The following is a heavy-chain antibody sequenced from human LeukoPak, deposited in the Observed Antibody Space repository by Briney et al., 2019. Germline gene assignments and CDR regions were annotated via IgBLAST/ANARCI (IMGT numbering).Heavy chain of an antibody. J-gene: IGHJ4*02. D-gene: IGHD3-10*01. CDR2: INRDGSST. Sequence: GGSLRLSCAASGIIFSNYWMHWVRQAPGKGLVWVSRINRDGSSTSYADSVKGRFTISRDNAKNTLYLQMNSLRAEDTAVYYCASTSFGEFFDYWGQGTLVTVSS. CDR1: GIIFSNYW. V-gene: IGHV3-74*01. CDR3: ASTSFGEFFDY.